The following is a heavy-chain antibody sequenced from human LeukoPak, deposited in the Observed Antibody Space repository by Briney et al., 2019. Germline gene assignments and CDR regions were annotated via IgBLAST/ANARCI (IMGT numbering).Heavy chain of an antibody. D-gene: IGHD1-26*01. CDR2: ISGSGGST. CDR1: GFTFSSYA. J-gene: IGHJ4*02. CDR3: ARLGEHRDY. Sequence: GGSLRLSCAASGFTFSSYAMSWVRQAPGKGLEWVSAISGSGGSTYYADSVKGRFTISRDNAKNSLYLQMNSLRAEDTAVYYCARLGEHRDYWGQGTLVTVSS. V-gene: IGHV3-23*01.